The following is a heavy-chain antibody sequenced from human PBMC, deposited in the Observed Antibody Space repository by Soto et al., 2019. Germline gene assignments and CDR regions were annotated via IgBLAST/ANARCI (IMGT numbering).Heavy chain of an antibody. CDR2: ISAYDGNT. D-gene: IGHD2-2*02. CDR3: ARDCSSTSCYNYHYYYYGMDV. Sequence: ASVKVSCKASGYTFTSYGISWLRQAPGQGLEWMGWISAYDGNTNYAQKLQGRVTMTTDTSTSTAYMELRSLRSDDTAVYYCARDCSSTSCYNYHYYYYGMDVWGQGTTVTVSS. CDR1: GYTFTSYG. V-gene: IGHV1-18*01. J-gene: IGHJ6*02.